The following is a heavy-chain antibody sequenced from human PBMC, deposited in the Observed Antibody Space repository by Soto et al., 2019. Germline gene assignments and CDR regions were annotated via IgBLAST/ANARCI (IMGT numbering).Heavy chain of an antibody. D-gene: IGHD3-22*01. V-gene: IGHV1-8*01. Sequence: ASVKVSCKASGFTFTSYDINWVRQATGQGLERMGWMNPNSGNTGYAQKFQGRVTMTRNTSISTAYMELSSLRSEDTAVYSCARDYDSSGKLDYWGQGTLVTVSS. CDR3: ARDYDSSGKLDY. CDR1: GFTFTSYD. J-gene: IGHJ4*02. CDR2: MNPNSGNT.